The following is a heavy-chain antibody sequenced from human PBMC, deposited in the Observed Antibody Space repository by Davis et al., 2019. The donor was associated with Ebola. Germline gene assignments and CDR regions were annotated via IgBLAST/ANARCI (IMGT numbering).Heavy chain of an antibody. V-gene: IGHV1-18*01. D-gene: IGHD6-13*01. Sequence: ASVKVSCKTSGYTFTGYGINWVRQAPGQGLEWMGWITTYNGNTNYAQNLEGRVTMTIDTSTSTAYMELRTLRSDDTAVYYCAREASTYSSSRLDFWGQGTLVTVSS. J-gene: IGHJ4*02. CDR2: ITTYNGNT. CDR3: AREASTYSSSRLDF. CDR1: GYTFTGYG.